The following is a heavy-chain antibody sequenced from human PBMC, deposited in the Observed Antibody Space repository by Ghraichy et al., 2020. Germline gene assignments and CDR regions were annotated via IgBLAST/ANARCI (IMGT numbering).Heavy chain of an antibody. CDR1: GFTFSSYS. CDR2: ISSSSSTI. CDR3: ARDFYDSSGYYSEN. Sequence: GGSLRLSCAASGFTFSSYSMNWVRQAPGKGLEWVSYISSSSSTIYYADSVKGRFTISRDNAKNSLYLQMNSLRDEDTAVYYCARDFYDSSGYYSENWGQGTLVTVSS. J-gene: IGHJ4*02. V-gene: IGHV3-48*02. D-gene: IGHD3-22*01.